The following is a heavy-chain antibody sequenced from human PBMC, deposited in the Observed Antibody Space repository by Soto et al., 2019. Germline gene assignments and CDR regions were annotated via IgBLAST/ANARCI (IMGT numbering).Heavy chain of an antibody. CDR3: ARGRGMGEDSSSSAWFDP. D-gene: IGHD6-6*01. CDR2: IIPIFGTA. V-gene: IGHV1-69*01. Sequence: QVQLVQSWAEVKKPGSSVKVSCKASGGTFSSYAISWVRQAPGQGLEWMGGIIPIFGTANYAQKFQGRVTITADESTSTAYMELSSLRSEDTAVYYCARGRGMGEDSSSSAWFDPWGQGTLVTVSA. J-gene: IGHJ5*02. CDR1: GGTFSSYA.